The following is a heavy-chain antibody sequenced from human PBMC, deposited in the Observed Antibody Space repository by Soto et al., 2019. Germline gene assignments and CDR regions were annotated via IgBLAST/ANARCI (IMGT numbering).Heavy chain of an antibody. V-gene: IGHV1-2*04. CDR1: GYTFTGYY. CDR3: ARDSSQQLGNNWFDP. D-gene: IGHD6-13*01. Sequence: GASVKVSCKASGYTFTGYYMHWVRQAPGQGLEWMGWINPNSGGTNYAQKFQGWVTMTRDTSISTAYMELSRLRSDDTAVYYCARDSSQQLGNNWFDPWGQGTLVTVSS. CDR2: INPNSGGT. J-gene: IGHJ5*02.